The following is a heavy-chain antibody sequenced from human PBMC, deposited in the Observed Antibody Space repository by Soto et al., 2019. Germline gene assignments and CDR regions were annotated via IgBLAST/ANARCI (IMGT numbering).Heavy chain of an antibody. Sequence: QVQLVQSGAEVQKPGSSVKVSCKASGGTFSSYAISWVRQAPGQGLEWMGGIIPIFGTANYAQKFQGRVTITADESTSTAYMELSSLRSEDTAVYYCAREGGRGYCSSTSCYSNDYYGMDVWGQGTTVTVSS. CDR1: GGTFSSYA. D-gene: IGHD2-2*01. CDR3: AREGGRGYCSSTSCYSNDYYGMDV. J-gene: IGHJ6*02. CDR2: IIPIFGTA. V-gene: IGHV1-69*01.